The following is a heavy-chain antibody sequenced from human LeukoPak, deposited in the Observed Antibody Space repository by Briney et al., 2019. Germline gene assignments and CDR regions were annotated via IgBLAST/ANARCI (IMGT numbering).Heavy chain of an antibody. CDR2: IKQDGSEK. J-gene: IGHJ5*02. D-gene: IGHD3-10*01. Sequence: GGSLRLSCAASGFTSSRDWMNWVRQAPAKGLEWVANIKQDGSEKYYVDSVKGRFTISRDNAKNSLYLQMNSLRAEDTAVYYCAAGASVDRWGQGSLVTVSS. CDR3: AAGASVDR. CDR1: GFTSSRDW. V-gene: IGHV3-7*02.